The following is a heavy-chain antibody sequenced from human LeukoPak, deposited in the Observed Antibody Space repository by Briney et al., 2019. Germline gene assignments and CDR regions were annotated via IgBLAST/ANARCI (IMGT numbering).Heavy chain of an antibody. Sequence: PGGSLRLSCVASGFTFNSYWMTWVRQAPGKGLEWVANIKEDGSGKHYMDSVKGRFTISRDNAKNSLYLQMSSLRAEDTAVYYCASGRALDYWGQGTLVTVSS. CDR1: GFTFNSYW. V-gene: IGHV3-7*01. CDR3: ASGRALDY. J-gene: IGHJ4*02. CDR2: IKEDGSGK.